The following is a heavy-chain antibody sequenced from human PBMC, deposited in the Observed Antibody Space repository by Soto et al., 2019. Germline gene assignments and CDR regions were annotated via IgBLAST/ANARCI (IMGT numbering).Heavy chain of an antibody. V-gene: IGHV4-61*08. CDR3: ARLGYSNYMDV. D-gene: IGHD2-15*01. Sequence: SETLSLTCTVSGGSISSGGYYWSWIRQHPGKGLEWIGYIYYSGSTNYNPSLKSRVTISVDTSKNQFSLKLSSVTAADTAVYYCARLGYSNYMDVWGKGTTVTVSS. CDR2: IYYSGST. CDR1: GGSISSGGYY. J-gene: IGHJ6*03.